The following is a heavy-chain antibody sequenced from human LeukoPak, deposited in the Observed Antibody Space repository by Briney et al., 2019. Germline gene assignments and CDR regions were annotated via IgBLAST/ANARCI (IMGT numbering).Heavy chain of an antibody. CDR3: AKGGSYYVPHFDY. V-gene: IGHV3-53*01. CDR1: GFTVSSNY. D-gene: IGHD1-26*01. CDR2: VYSDGGT. Sequence: GGSLRLSCAASGFTVSSNYMSWVRQAPGKGLEWVSFVYSDGGTYYADSVKGRFTISRDNSKNTLYLQMNSLRAEDTAVYYCAKGGSYYVPHFDYWGQGTLVTVSS. J-gene: IGHJ4*02.